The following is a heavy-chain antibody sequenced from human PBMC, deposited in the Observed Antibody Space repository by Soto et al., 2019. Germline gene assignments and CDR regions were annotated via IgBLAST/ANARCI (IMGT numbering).Heavy chain of an antibody. CDR2: FYYSGST. Sequence: TSETMSVTCTVAGGYISTGVYYWNWIRQHPGKGLEWIGYFYYSGSTYYNPSLKSRVTISVDTSKNQFSLKLSSVTAADTAVYYCARSRGFGFDYWGQGTLVTVSS. V-gene: IGHV4-31*03. D-gene: IGHD3-10*01. J-gene: IGHJ4*02. CDR1: GGYISTGVYY. CDR3: ARSRGFGFDY.